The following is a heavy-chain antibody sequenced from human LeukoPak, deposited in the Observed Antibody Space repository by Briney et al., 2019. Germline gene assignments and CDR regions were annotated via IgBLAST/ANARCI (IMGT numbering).Heavy chain of an antibody. CDR2: IYYSGRT. J-gene: IGHJ5*02. Sequence: SETLSLTCTVCGGSISSYYWSWIRQPPGKGLEGIGYIYYSGRTNYNPSLKSRVTISVDTSKNQFSLKLSSVTAADTAVYYCARSARGDYGDYRLAPWGQGTLVTVSS. D-gene: IGHD4-17*01. CDR3: ARSARGDYGDYRLAP. V-gene: IGHV4-59*01. CDR1: GGSISSYY.